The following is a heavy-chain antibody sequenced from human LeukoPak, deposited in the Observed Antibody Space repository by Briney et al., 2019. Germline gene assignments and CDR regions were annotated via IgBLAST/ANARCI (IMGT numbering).Heavy chain of an antibody. D-gene: IGHD3-10*01. Sequence: ASVKVSCKASGYTFTGYYMHWVRQAPGQGLEWMGRINPNSGGTNYAQKFQGRVTMTRDTSISTAYMELSRLRSDDTAVYYCARDQHYYGSGSYNYWGQGTLVTVSS. J-gene: IGHJ4*02. CDR2: INPNSGGT. CDR3: ARDQHYYGSGSYNY. V-gene: IGHV1-2*06. CDR1: GYTFTGYY.